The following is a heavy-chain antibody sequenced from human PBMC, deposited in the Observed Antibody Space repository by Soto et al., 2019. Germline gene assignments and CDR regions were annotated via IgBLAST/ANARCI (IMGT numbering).Heavy chain of an antibody. Sequence: GGSLRLSCAASGFTFSSYWMSWVRQAPGKGLEWVANIKQDGSEKYYVDSVKGRFTISRDNAKNSLYLQMNSLRAEDTAVYYCARTAVAVLGPFDYWGQGTLVTVSS. CDR1: GFTFSSYW. V-gene: IGHV3-7*01. CDR2: IKQDGSEK. CDR3: ARTAVAVLGPFDY. J-gene: IGHJ4*02. D-gene: IGHD6-19*01.